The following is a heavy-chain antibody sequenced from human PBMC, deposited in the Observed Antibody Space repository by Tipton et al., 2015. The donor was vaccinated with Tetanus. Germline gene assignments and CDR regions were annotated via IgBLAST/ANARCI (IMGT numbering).Heavy chain of an antibody. CDR2: IRPGGSP. V-gene: IGHV4-34*01. Sequence: TLSLTCAVSGASFSGSYWSWVRQTPGKGLEWVGEIRPGGSPYYNPSLKSRVTISVDTSKNQFSLKLSSVTAADTAVYYCARGTGVYWGQGTLVTVSS. D-gene: IGHD1-14*01. CDR3: ARGTGVY. CDR1: GASFSGSY. J-gene: IGHJ4*02.